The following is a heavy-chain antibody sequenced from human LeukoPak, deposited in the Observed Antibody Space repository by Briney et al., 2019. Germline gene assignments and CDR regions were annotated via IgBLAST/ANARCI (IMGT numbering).Heavy chain of an antibody. CDR3: ARDWTSYSGSGHSIDY. CDR2: IKEDGSEK. Sequence: GGSLRLSCAASGFTFSSYAMSWVRQAPGKGLEWVANIKEDGSEKYYVDSVKGRFTISRDNAKNSLSLQMNSLRADDTAVYYCARDWTSYSGSGHSIDYWGQGTLVTVSS. D-gene: IGHD3-10*01. CDR1: GFTFSSYA. J-gene: IGHJ4*02. V-gene: IGHV3-7*01.